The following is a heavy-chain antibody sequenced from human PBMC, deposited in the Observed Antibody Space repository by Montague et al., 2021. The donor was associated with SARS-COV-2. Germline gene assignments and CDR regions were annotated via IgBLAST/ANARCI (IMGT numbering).Heavy chain of an antibody. Sequence: SETLSLTCTVSGGSISSYYWSWIRQPPGKGLEWIGYIYYSGSTNXNPSLKSRVTISVDTSKNQFSLKLSSVTAADTAVCYCASQEVDTAMDRNYYYYGMDVWGQGTTVTVSS. CDR3: ASQEVDTAMDRNYYYYGMDV. J-gene: IGHJ6*02. V-gene: IGHV4-59*01. D-gene: IGHD5-18*01. CDR2: IYYSGST. CDR1: GGSISSYY.